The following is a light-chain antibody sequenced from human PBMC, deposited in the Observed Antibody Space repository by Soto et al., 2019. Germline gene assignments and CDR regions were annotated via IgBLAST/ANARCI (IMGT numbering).Light chain of an antibody. V-gene: IGLV2-14*01. CDR1: SSDVGGYNY. CDR3: SSYTSGSTLYV. CDR2: DVS. Sequence: QSALTQPASVSGSPGQSITISCTGTSSDVGGYNYVSWYQQHPDSAPKVMIYDVSNRPSGVSNRFSGSKSGNTASLAISGLQAEDEADYYCSSYTSGSTLYVFGTGTKLTVL. J-gene: IGLJ1*01.